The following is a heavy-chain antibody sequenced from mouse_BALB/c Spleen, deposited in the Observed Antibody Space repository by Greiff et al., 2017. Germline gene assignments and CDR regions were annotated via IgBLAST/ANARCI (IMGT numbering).Heavy chain of an antibody. D-gene: IGHD1-1*01. CDR3: AKDYGSSFDY. V-gene: IGHV5-17*02. CDR1: GFTFSSFG. J-gene: IGHJ2*01. Sequence: EVQVVESGGGLVQPGGSRKLSCAASGFTFSSFGMHWVRQAPEKGLEWVAYISSGSSTINYADTVKGRFTISRDNPKNTLFLQMTSLRSEDTAMYYCAKDYGSSFDYWGQGTTLTVSS. CDR2: ISSGSSTI.